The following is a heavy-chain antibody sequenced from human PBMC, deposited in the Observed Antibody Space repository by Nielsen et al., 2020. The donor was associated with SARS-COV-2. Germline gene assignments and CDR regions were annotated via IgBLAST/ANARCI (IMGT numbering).Heavy chain of an antibody. CDR3: ARGWGGMVRGVIITSSAWFDP. J-gene: IGHJ5*02. Sequence: SETLSLTCTVSGGSISSYYWSWIRQPPGKGLEWIGYIYYSGSTYYNPSLKSRVTISVDTSKNQFSLKLSSVTAADTAVYYCARGWGGMVRGVIITSSAWFDPWGQGTLVTVSS. CDR1: GGSISSYY. V-gene: IGHV4-59*12. D-gene: IGHD3-10*01. CDR2: IYYSGST.